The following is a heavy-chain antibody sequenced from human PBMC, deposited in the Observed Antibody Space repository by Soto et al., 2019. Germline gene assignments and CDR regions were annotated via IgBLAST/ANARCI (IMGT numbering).Heavy chain of an antibody. CDR2: ISSSSSYI. CDR1: GFTFSSYS. V-gene: IGHV3-21*01. J-gene: IGHJ5*02. Sequence: GGSLRLSCAASGFTFSSYSMNWVRQAPGKGLEWVSSISSSSSYIYYADSVKGRFTISRDNAKNSLYLQMNSLRAEDTAVYYCARDHSANNWFDPWGQGTLVTVSS. CDR3: ARDHSANNWFDP.